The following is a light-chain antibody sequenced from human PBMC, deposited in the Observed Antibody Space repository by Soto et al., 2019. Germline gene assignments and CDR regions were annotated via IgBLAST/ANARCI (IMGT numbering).Light chain of an antibody. Sequence: DIQMTQSPTSLSAPVGDSVTITCRASQNIKKFLNWYQQKPGTAPKLLIYTASSVQAGFPSRFSGSGSGTDFILTNSNFQPEAFATYSCHQAFSAPLTFGGGTRVEI. V-gene: IGKV1-39*01. CDR1: QNIKKF. CDR2: TAS. CDR3: HQAFSAPLT. J-gene: IGKJ4*01.